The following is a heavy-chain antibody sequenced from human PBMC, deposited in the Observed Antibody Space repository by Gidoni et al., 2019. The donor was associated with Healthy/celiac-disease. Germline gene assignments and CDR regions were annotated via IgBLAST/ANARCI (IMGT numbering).Heavy chain of an antibody. CDR2: IYYSGST. CDR1: GGSISSSSYY. CDR3: ARHPAYSGYDSGYFDY. D-gene: IGHD5-12*01. Sequence: QLQLQESGPGLVKPAETLSLTCTVSGGSISSSSYYWGWIRQPPGKGLDWIGSIYYSGSTYYNPSLKSRVTISVDTSKNQFSLKLSSVTAADTAVYYCARHPAYSGYDSGYFDYWGQGTLVTVSS. V-gene: IGHV4-39*01. J-gene: IGHJ4*02.